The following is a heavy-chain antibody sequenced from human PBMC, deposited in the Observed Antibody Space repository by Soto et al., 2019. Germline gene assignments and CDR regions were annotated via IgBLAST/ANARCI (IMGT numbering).Heavy chain of an antibody. CDR2: IYPGDSDT. CDR3: ARRYCSGGGCYLTRGPFDY. D-gene: IGHD2-15*01. Sequence: GVSMKISCKGAGYNFINYWIGWVRKMPGKGLEWMGIIYPGDSDTRYNPSFQGQVTISADKSISTAYLQWSSLKASDTAMYYCARRYCSGGGCYLTRGPFDYWGQGTLVTVSS. V-gene: IGHV5-51*01. CDR1: GYNFINYW. J-gene: IGHJ4*02.